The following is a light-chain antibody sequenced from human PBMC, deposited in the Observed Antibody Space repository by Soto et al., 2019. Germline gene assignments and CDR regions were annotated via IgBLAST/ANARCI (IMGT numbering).Light chain of an antibody. CDR2: AAS. V-gene: IGKV1-9*01. CDR3: QQVDVYPST. Sequence: DIQMTQSPSSVSAALGDRVTITCRASQGISSFLAWYQQKPGKAPNLLIYAASTLQSGVPSRFSGGGSGTDFTLTIDRLQPEDFATYYCQQVDVYPSTFGGGTKVDIK. CDR1: QGISSF. J-gene: IGKJ4*01.